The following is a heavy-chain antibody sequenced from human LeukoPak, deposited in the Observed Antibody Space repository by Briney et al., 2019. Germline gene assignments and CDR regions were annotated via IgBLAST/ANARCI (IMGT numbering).Heavy chain of an antibody. D-gene: IGHD2-15*01. CDR2: ISGSGGST. J-gene: IGHJ4*02. Sequence: GGSLRLSCAASGFTFSSYTMSWVRQAPGKGLEWVSGISGSGGSTYYADSVKGRFTISRDNSKNTLYLQMNSPRAEDTAVYYCAKIGAEIVVVVAATVWYFDYWGQGTLVTVSS. V-gene: IGHV3-23*01. CDR1: GFTFSSYT. CDR3: AKIGAEIVVVVAATVWYFDY.